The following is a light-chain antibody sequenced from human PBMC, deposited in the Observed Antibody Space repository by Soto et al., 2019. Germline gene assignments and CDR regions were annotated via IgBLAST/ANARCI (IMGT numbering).Light chain of an antibody. V-gene: IGLV2-14*01. Sequence: QSVLTQPASVSGSPGQSITISCTGTNSDIGAYNYVSWYQQHPGKAPKLMIFEASNRPSGVSNRFSGSKSGNTASLTISGLQAGDEADYYCSSYTRSSTVVFGGGTKLTVL. CDR3: SSYTRSSTVV. J-gene: IGLJ2*01. CDR1: NSDIGAYNY. CDR2: EAS.